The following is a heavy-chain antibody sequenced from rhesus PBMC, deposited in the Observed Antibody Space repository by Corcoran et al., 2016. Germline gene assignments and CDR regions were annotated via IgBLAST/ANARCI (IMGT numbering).Heavy chain of an antibody. CDR2: IDSSSGNT. CDR1: GGSTSGAYV. J-gene: IGHJ4*01. D-gene: IGHD5-42*01. V-gene: IGHV4S7*01. Sequence: QVQLQESGPGLLKPSETLSLPCAVSGGSTSGAYVWGWIRQPPGNGLEWVGSIDSSSGNTYYNPSLKSRVTISTDTSKNQFSLKLSSVTAADTAVYYCARGGYSGPRYFDYWGQGVLVTVSS. CDR3: ARGGYSGPRYFDY.